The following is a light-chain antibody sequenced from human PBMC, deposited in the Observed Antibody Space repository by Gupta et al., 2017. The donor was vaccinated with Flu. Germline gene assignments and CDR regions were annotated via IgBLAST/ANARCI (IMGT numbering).Light chain of an antibody. CDR3: SSYTRTSTLDV. V-gene: IGLV2-14*01. CDR2: EVT. CDR1: ISDVGGYDF. Sequence: QSALTQPASVSGSPGQSITISCTGPISDVGGYDFVSWYQQYPDKAPKLMIYEVTNRPSGVSNRSSGSKSGNTASLTISGLQAEDEADYYCSSYTRTSTLDVFGTGTKVTVL. J-gene: IGLJ1*01.